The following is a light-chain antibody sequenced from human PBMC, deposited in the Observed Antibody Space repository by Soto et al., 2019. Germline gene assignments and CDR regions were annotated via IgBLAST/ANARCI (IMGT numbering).Light chain of an antibody. J-gene: IGKJ1*01. V-gene: IGKV1-17*01. CDR1: QGIRNY. CDR3: LQHNSYPWT. Sequence: DIQMTQSPSSLSSSVGERVTITCRASQGIRNYLNWYQQKPGKAPKRLIYAASSLQSGVPSRFSGSGSGTEFTLIISSLQPEDFATYYCLQHNSYPWTFGQGTKVDIK. CDR2: AAS.